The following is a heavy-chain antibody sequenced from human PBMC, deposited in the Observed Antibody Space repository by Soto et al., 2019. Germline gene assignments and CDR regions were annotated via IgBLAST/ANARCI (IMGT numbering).Heavy chain of an antibody. CDR3: AKEAYCSAGSCLDDACDI. V-gene: IGHV1-69*02. CDR2: IIPVLGLA. CDR1: GGTFSTYS. Sequence: QVQLVQSGAEVKKPGSSVEVSCKASGGTFSTYSITWVRQAPGQGPEWMGRIIPVLGLANYAQKFHGRVTITADKSTSTAYIELSSLRSEDTAVYYCAKEAYCSAGSCLDDACDIWGQGTMVTVSS. D-gene: IGHD2-15*01. J-gene: IGHJ3*02.